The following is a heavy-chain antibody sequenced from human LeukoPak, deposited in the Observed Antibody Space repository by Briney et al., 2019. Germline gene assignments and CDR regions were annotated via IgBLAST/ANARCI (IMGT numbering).Heavy chain of an antibody. CDR3: ARGSCSGCSCYSRWFDP. CDR2: INPNSGGT. Sequence: QARGXGXEGMGWINPNSGGTNYAQKFQGRVTMTRDTSISTAYMELSRLRSDDTAVYYCARGSCSGCSCYSRWFDPWGQGTLVTVSS. J-gene: IGHJ5*02. V-gene: IGHV1-2*02. D-gene: IGHD2-15*01.